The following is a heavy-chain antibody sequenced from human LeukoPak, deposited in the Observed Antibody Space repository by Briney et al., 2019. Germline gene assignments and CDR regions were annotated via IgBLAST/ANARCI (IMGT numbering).Heavy chain of an antibody. J-gene: IGHJ3*02. CDR3: AKDLGSYGDYPPDAFDI. Sequence: GGSLRLSCAASGFTFSSYAMSWVRQAPGKGLEWVSAISGSGGSTYYADSVKGRFTISRDNSKNTLYLQMNSLRAEDTAVYYCAKDLGSYGDYPPDAFDIWGQGTMVTVSS. CDR1: GFTFSSYA. D-gene: IGHD4-17*01. V-gene: IGHV3-23*01. CDR2: ISGSGGST.